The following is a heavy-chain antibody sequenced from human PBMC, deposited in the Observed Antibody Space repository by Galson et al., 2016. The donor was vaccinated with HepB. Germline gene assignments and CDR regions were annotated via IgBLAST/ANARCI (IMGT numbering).Heavy chain of an antibody. D-gene: IGHD2-15*01. J-gene: IGHJ4*02. CDR3: ARRSCTAGRCYSASYLCFDS. Sequence: SLRLSCADSTFTFSNYWMTWVRQAPGKGLEWVANIKPDGSEKYYVDSVKGRFTISRDNAKNSLYLQMNSLRAEDTAVYYCARRSCTAGRCYSASYLCFDSGGQGTLVTVSS. V-gene: IGHV3-7*01. CDR1: TFTFSNYW. CDR2: IKPDGSEK.